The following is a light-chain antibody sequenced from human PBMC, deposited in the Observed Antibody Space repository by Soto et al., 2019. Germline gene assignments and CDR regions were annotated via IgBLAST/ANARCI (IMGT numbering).Light chain of an antibody. J-gene: IGKJ1*01. CDR3: QQDGSSPWT. V-gene: IGKV3-20*01. CDR2: GAS. Sequence: EIVLTQSPGTLSLSPGERATLSCRASQSVSSSYLAWYQQKPGQAPRPLIYGASSRATGIPDRFSGSGSGADFTLTISSLEPEDVAVYYCQQDGSSPWTFGQGTKVDIK. CDR1: QSVSSSY.